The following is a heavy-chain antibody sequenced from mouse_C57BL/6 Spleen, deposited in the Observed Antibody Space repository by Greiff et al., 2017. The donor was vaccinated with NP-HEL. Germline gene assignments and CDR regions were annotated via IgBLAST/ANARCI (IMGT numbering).Heavy chain of an antibody. Sequence: DVKLQESGPGLVKPSQSLSLTCSVTGYSITSGYYWNWIRQFPGNKLEWMGYISYDGSNNYNPSLKNRISITRDTSKNQFFLKLNAVTTEDTATYYCAREGGLLQGMDYWGQGTSVTVSS. D-gene: IGHD2-3*01. CDR2: ISYDGSN. J-gene: IGHJ4*01. CDR1: GYSITSGYY. CDR3: AREGGLLQGMDY. V-gene: IGHV3-6*01.